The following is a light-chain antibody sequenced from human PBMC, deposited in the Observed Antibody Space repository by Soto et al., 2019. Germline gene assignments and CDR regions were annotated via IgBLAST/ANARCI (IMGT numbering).Light chain of an antibody. Sequence: QSALTQPASVSGSPGQSITISCTGTSGDIGSYNRVSWYQQHPGKAPKLIIYEVTDRPSGVSNRFSDSKSGNTASLTISGLQAEDEAEYYCSSYTNINTRACVFGTGTRSPS. CDR3: SSYTNINTRACV. CDR1: SGDIGSYNR. J-gene: IGLJ1*01. V-gene: IGLV2-14*01. CDR2: EVT.